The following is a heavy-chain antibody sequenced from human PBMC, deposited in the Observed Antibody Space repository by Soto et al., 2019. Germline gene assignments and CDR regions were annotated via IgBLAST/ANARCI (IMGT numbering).Heavy chain of an antibody. CDR2: IWYDGSNK. D-gene: IGHD5-12*01. V-gene: IGHV3-33*01. J-gene: IGHJ2*01. Sequence: QVQLVESGGGVVQPGRSLRLSCAASGFTFRSYGMHWVRQAPGQGLEWVAVIWYDGSNKYYTDSVKGRFTISRDNSKNTLYLQMNSLRAEDTAVYYCTGCSSVDRFGYFCLWGRGTLVTVSS. CDR1: GFTFRSYG. CDR3: TGCSSVDRFGYFCL.